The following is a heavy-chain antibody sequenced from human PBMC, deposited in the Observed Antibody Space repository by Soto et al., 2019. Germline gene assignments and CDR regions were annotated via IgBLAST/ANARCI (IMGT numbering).Heavy chain of an antibody. J-gene: IGHJ6*03. D-gene: IGHD1-1*01. CDR2: MSHSGGT. V-gene: IGHV4-61*01. Sequence: PSETLSLTCAVYGGFVSSGSYYWSWIRQPPGKGLEWIGEMSHSGGTHFNPSLKSRVTISVDTSKNQFSLKMSSVTAADTALYYCARHGRRSYYYYYMDVWGKGTTVTVSS. CDR1: GGFVSSGSYY. CDR3: ARHGRRSYYYYYMDV.